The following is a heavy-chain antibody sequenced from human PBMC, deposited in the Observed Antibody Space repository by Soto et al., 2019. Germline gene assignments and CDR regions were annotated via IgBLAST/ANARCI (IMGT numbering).Heavy chain of an antibody. J-gene: IGHJ4*02. D-gene: IGHD2-8*01. CDR2: IWYDGSNK. CDR3: ARGRVYAIQVLDY. Sequence: GGSLRLSCAAYGFTFSSYGMHWVRQAPGKGLEWVAVIWYDGSNKYYADSVKGRFTISRDNSKNTLYLQMNSLRAEDTAVYYCARGRVYAIQVLDYWGQGTLVTVSS. V-gene: IGHV3-33*01. CDR1: GFTFSSYG.